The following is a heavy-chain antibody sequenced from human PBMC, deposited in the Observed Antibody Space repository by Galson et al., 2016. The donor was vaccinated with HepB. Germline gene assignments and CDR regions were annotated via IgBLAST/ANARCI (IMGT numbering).Heavy chain of an antibody. CDR1: GYTFTSYG. D-gene: IGHD3-9*01. CDR2: ISAYQGNT. Sequence: SVKVSCKASGYTFTSYGINWVRQAPGQGLEYMGWISAYQGNTKYAQKFQGRVTMTTDTPTSTAYMELRILSSDDTAVYYCARSLQYELLTGSSAGFGYWGQGTLVTVSS. CDR3: ARSLQYELLTGSSAGFGY. J-gene: IGHJ4*02. V-gene: IGHV1-18*01.